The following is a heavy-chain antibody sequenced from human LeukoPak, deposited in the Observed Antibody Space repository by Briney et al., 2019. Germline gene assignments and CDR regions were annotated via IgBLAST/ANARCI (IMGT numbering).Heavy chain of an antibody. CDR1: GGSISSSNW. CDR3: ARGSYYDYVWGSYFDY. D-gene: IGHD3-16*01. CDR2: IYHSGST. V-gene: IGHV4-4*02. J-gene: IGHJ4*02. Sequence: SGTLSLTCAVSGGSISSSNWWSWVRQPPGKGLEWIGEIYHSGSTNYNPSLKSRVTISVGKSKNQFSLKLSSVTAADTAVYYCARGSYYDYVWGSYFDYWGQGTLVTVSS.